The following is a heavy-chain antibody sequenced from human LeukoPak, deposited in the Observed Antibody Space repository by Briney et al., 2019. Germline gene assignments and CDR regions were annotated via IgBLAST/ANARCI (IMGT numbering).Heavy chain of an antibody. J-gene: IGHJ4*02. CDR2: IYISGST. CDR3: AREREGPYGYLDY. CDR1: GDSISSGDYY. D-gene: IGHD4-17*01. V-gene: IGHV4-61*02. Sequence: SETLSLTCTVSGDSISSGDYYWSWIRQPAGKGLEWIGRIYISGSTNYNPSLKSRVTISVDTSKNQFSLKLSSVTAADTAVYYCAREREGPYGYLDYWGQGTLVTVSS.